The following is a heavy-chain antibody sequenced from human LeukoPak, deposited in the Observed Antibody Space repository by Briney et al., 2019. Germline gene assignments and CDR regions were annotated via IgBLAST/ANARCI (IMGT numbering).Heavy chain of an antibody. J-gene: IGHJ4*02. CDR3: ASPSVAGTWDFDY. D-gene: IGHD6-19*01. CDR1: GYTFTGYY. CDR2: INPNSGGT. Sequence: ASVKVSCKASGYTFTGYYMHWVRQAPGQGLEWMGWINPNSGGTNYEQKFQGRVTMTRDTSISTAYMELSRLRSDDTAVYYCASPSVAGTWDFDYWGQGTLVTVSS. V-gene: IGHV1-2*02.